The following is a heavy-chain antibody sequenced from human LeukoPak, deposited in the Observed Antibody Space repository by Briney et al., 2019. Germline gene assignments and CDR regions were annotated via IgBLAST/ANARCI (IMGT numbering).Heavy chain of an antibody. CDR2: IYYSGST. CDR3: AREDTAIGY. CDR1: GGSISSYY. Sequence: KPSETLSLTCTVSGGSISSYYWSWIRQPPGKGLEWIGYIYYSGSTNYNPSLKSRVTISVDTSKNQFSLKPSSVTAADTAVYYCAREDTAIGYWGQGTLVTVSS. J-gene: IGHJ4*02. V-gene: IGHV4-59*01. D-gene: IGHD5-18*01.